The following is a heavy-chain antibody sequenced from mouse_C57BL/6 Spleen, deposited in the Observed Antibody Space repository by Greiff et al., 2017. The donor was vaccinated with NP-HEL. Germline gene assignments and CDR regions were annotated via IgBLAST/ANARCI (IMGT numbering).Heavy chain of an antibody. Sequence: QVQLQQPGAELVKPGASVKLSCKASGYTFTSYWMQWVKQRPGQGLEWIGEIDPSDSYTNYNQKFKGKATLTVDTSSSTAYMQLSSLTSEDSAVYYCARGDKGFDVWGTGTTVTVSS. CDR3: ARGDKGFDV. J-gene: IGHJ1*03. V-gene: IGHV1-50*01. CDR1: GYTFTSYW. CDR2: IDPSDSYT.